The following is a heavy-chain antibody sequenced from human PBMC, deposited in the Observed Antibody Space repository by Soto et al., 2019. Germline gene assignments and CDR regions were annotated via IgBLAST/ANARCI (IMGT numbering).Heavy chain of an antibody. CDR2: IYHSGST. CDR1: GGSISSGGYS. V-gene: IGHV4-30-2*01. Sequence: QLQLQESGSGLVKPSQTLSLTCAVSGGSISSGGYSWSWIRQPPGKGLEWIGYIYHSGSTYYNPSLKSRVTISVDRSKNQFSLXMSXXXXXXXXVYYCAGDGDNAHYWGQXTLVXX. J-gene: IGHJ4*02. D-gene: IGHD4-17*01. CDR3: AGDGDNAHY.